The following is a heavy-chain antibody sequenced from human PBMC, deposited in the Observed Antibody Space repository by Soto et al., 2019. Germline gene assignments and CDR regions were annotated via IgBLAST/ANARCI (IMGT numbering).Heavy chain of an antibody. J-gene: IGHJ5*02. Sequence: PSETLSLTCAVSGFSISSGYYWGWIRQPPGKGLEWIGNIDHSGSTYYNPSLKSRVIISVDTSKNQFSLKLTSVTAADTAVYYCARGRQWLSRSNWFDPWGQGTLVTGS. D-gene: IGHD6-19*01. CDR2: IDHSGST. CDR3: ARGRQWLSRSNWFDP. CDR1: GFSISSGYY. V-gene: IGHV4-38-2*01.